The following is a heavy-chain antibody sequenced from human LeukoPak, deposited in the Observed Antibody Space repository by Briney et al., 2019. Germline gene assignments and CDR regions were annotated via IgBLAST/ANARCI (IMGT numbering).Heavy chain of an antibody. CDR3: ARELTYADY. D-gene: IGHD4/OR15-4a*01. Sequence: SETLSLTCTVSGGSISSGDYYWIWIRQPPGKGLEWIGYIYYSGSTYYNPSLKSRVTMSVDTSKNQFSLKLSSVTAADTAVYYCARELTYADYWGQGTLVTVSS. J-gene: IGHJ4*02. CDR2: IYYSGST. V-gene: IGHV4-30-4*01. CDR1: GGSISSGDYY.